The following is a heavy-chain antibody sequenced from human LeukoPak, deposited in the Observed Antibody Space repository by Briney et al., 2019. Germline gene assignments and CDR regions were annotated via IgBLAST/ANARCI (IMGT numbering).Heavy chain of an antibody. CDR2: ISYDGINK. V-gene: IGHV3-30*03. CDR3: ARDKFGGSSSLIDY. J-gene: IGHJ4*02. CDR1: GFTFSSYG. D-gene: IGHD6-13*01. Sequence: PGGSLRLSCAASGFTFSSYGMHWVRRPPGKGLEWVAVISYDGINKYHADSVKGRFTISRDNSKNTLYLQMNSLRVEDTAVYYCARDKFGGSSSLIDYWGQGTLVTVSS.